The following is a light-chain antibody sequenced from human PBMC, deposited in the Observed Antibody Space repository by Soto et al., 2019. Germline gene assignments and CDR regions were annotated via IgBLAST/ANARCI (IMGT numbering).Light chain of an antibody. CDR3: QKYNTFPAT. CDR2: SAS. Sequence: DIQMTQSPPSLSASVGDRVTITCRASQGIGNSLAWYQQKPGTVPKLLIYSASTLQSGFPSRFSGSGSGTDFTLTISSLQPEDVAAYYCQKYNTFPATFGQGTRLEIK. J-gene: IGKJ5*01. CDR1: QGIGNS. V-gene: IGKV1-27*01.